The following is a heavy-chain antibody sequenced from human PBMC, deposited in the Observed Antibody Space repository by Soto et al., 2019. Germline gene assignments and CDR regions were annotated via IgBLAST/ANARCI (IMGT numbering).Heavy chain of an antibody. J-gene: IGHJ3*02. CDR2: IHSGGST. Sequence: EVQLVESGGGLVQPGGSLRLSCAASGFTVSNNYMSWVRQAPGKGLEWVSLIHSGGSTDYADSVRGRFTISRHSSKNTLYLQMNSRRADDTAVYYCARGRITWELRDAFDIWGQGTMVTVSS. CDR3: ARGRITWELRDAFDI. CDR1: GFTVSNNY. V-gene: IGHV3-53*04. D-gene: IGHD1-26*01.